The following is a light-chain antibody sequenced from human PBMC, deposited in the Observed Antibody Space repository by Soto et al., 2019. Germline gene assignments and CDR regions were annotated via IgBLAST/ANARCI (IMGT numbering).Light chain of an antibody. Sequence: DIVMTQSPDSLAVSLGERATIDCKSSQSVLYNSNNHNYLAWYQQKAGHPPKLLINWASTRESGVPDRFSGSGSATDFTLTISSRQAEDVAVYYCQQYYSPPQTFGQGTKVEIK. J-gene: IGKJ1*01. CDR2: WAS. CDR1: QSVLYNSNNHNY. V-gene: IGKV4-1*01. CDR3: QQYYSPPQT.